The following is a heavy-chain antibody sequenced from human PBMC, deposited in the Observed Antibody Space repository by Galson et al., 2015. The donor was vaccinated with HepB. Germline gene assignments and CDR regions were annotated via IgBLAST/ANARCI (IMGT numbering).Heavy chain of an antibody. Sequence: SLRLSCATSGFTFSRSAMHWVRQAPGKGLEWVAVISYDGSYKYYVDSVKGRFTISRDDSKNTLYLQMNSLRTEDTAVYYCAKDPRMGATGYFAHWGQGALVTVSS. D-gene: IGHD3-9*01. V-gene: IGHV3-30*18. CDR1: GFTFSRSA. CDR3: AKDPRMGATGYFAH. J-gene: IGHJ4*02. CDR2: ISYDGSYK.